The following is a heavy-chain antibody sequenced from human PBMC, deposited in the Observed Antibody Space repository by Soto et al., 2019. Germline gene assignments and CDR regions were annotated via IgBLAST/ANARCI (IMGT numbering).Heavy chain of an antibody. J-gene: IGHJ5*02. CDR3: ARVPTMVRGVTRYNWFDP. Sequence: PSETLSLTCAVSGGSISNYYWSWIRQPPGKGLEWIGYIHYSGSTDCNPSLKSRVTMSVDTSKNQFSLKLSSVTAADTAVYYCARVPTMVRGVTRYNWFDPWGQGTLVTVSS. D-gene: IGHD3-10*01. V-gene: IGHV4-59*12. CDR2: IHYSGST. CDR1: GGSISNYY.